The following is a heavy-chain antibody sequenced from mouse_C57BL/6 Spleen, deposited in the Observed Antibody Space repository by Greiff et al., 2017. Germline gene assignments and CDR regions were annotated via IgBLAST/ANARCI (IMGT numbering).Heavy chain of an antibody. D-gene: IGHD2-5*01. CDR3: AREGEYSNLAY. Sequence: VQLQESGPELVKPGASVKISCKASGYSFTSYYIPWVKQRPGKGLEWIGWIYPGSGNTKYNEKFKGKATLTADTSSSTAYMQLSSLTSKDAAVDYCAREGEYSNLAYWGQGTLVTVSA. V-gene: IGHV1-66*01. CDR1: GYSFTSYY. J-gene: IGHJ3*01. CDR2: IYPGSGNT.